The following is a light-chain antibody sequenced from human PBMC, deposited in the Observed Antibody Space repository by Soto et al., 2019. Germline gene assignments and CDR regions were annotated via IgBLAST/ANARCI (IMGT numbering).Light chain of an antibody. CDR2: GAS. CDR1: QSVSSIY. CDR3: QQYEKWPWT. Sequence: EIVLTQSPGTLSLSPGERATLSCRASQSVSSIYFAWYQQKRGQAPRLLIYGASTRATGIPARFSGSGSGTEFTLTISSLQSEDFAVYYCQQYEKWPWTFGQGTKVDIK. J-gene: IGKJ1*01. V-gene: IGKV3-15*01.